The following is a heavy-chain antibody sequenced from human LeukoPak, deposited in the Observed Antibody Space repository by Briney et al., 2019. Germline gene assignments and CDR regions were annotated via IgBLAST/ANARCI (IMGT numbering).Heavy chain of an antibody. CDR1: GFTFGDYA. J-gene: IGHJ6*02. V-gene: IGHV3-9*01. D-gene: IGHD3-10*01. CDR3: AKDLASSITCGMDV. Sequence: GGSLRLSCAASGFTFGDYAMHWVRQAPGKGLEWVSGISWNSGSIGYADSVKGRFTISGDNAKNSLYLQMNGLRAEDTALYYCAKDLASSITCGMDVWGQGTTVTVSS. CDR2: ISWNSGSI.